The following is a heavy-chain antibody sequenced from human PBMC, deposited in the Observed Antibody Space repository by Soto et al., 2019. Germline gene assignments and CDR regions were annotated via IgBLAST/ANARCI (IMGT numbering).Heavy chain of an antibody. CDR3: AKGTSRWYTGMDV. J-gene: IGHJ6*02. D-gene: IGHD6-13*01. Sequence: PGGSLRLSCAASGFTFSSYWMHWVRQVPGKGLEWVSSINWSSGNTAYADSVKGRFTISRDNAKNSLYLQMNSLRADDTALYYCAKGTSRWYTGMDVWGQGAAVTVSS. V-gene: IGHV3-20*04. CDR1: GFTFSSYW. CDR2: INWSSGNT.